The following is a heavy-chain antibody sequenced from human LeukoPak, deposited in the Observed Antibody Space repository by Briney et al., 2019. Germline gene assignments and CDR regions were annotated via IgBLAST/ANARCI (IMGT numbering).Heavy chain of an antibody. D-gene: IGHD4-17*01. CDR1: GFTFSTYW. CDR3: ARDPHGDYGDCFDY. J-gene: IGHJ4*02. CDR2: IKHDGSEK. V-gene: IGHV3-7*01. Sequence: PGGSLRLSCAASGFTFSTYWMSWVRQAPGKGLEWVANIKHDGSEKYYVDSVKGRFTISRDNAKKSLHLQMNSLRAEDTAVYYCARDPHGDYGDCFDYWGQGTLVIVSS.